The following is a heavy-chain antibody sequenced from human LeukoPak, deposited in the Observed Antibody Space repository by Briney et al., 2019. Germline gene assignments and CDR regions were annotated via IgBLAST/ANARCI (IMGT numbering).Heavy chain of an antibody. D-gene: IGHD6-13*01. CDR1: GGSITSYY. CDR2: IYYSGST. Sequence: ASETLSLTCTVSGGSITSYYWSWIRQPPGKGLEWIGYIYYSGSTNYNPSLKSRVTISVDTSKTQFSLKLSPVTAADTAVYYCARSAVAAAGPYNWFDPWGQGTLVTVSS. V-gene: IGHV4-59*08. J-gene: IGHJ5*02. CDR3: ARSAVAAAGPYNWFDP.